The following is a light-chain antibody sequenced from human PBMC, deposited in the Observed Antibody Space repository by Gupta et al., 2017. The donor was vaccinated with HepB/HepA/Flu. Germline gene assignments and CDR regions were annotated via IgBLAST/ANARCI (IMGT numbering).Light chain of an antibody. CDR3: NSDTSSDSWV. CDR2: DGS. J-gene: IGLJ3*02. Sequence: QSALTQPASVSGSPGQSITISCTGTSRDIGTYNFISWDQQHPGKSPILIVCDGSNGPAGVSNRFSGSKSGSTASLTISGHQAEDEADYYCNSDTSSDSWVFGGGTKVTVL. CDR1: SRDIGTYNF. V-gene: IGLV2-14*02.